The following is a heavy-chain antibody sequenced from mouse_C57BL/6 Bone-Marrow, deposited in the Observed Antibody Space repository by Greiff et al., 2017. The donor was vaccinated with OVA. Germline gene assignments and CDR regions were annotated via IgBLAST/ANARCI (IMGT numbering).Heavy chain of an antibody. J-gene: IGHJ2*01. CDR1: GFTFSDYG. Sequence: EVHLVESGGGLVQPGGSLKLSCAASGFTFSDYGMAWVRQAPRKGPEWVAFISNLAYSIYYADTVTGRFTISRENAKNTLYLEMSSLRSEDTAMYCCARMDSNYALDYWGQGTTLTVSS. V-gene: IGHV5-15*01. D-gene: IGHD2-5*01. CDR3: ARMDSNYALDY. CDR2: ISNLAYSI.